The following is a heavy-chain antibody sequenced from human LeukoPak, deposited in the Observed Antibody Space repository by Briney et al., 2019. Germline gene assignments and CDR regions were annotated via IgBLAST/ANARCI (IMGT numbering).Heavy chain of an antibody. J-gene: IGHJ4*02. CDR2: INPNLGTA. CDR3: AREYYDSSGYYGYYFDY. V-gene: IGHV1-69*10. D-gene: IGHD3-22*01. CDR1: GGTFSSYA. Sequence: SVNVSCKASGGTFSSYAISWVRQPPGQGLEWMGGINPNLGTANYAQKFKGRATITADKSTSTASMELSSLRSKDTAVYYCAREYYDSSGYYGYYFDYWGQGTLVTVSS.